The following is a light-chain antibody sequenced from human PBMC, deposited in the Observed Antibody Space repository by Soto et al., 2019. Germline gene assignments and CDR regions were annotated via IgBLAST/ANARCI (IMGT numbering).Light chain of an antibody. CDR1: QSVSNTY. Sequence: EVVLTQSPGTLSLSPGERATLSCRASQSVSNTYVAWYQHIPGQTPRLLIYGASNRATGIPDRFSGSGSGTDFTLTISRLEHEDFELYYCQQHDSSQWMLGQGTKVDIK. CDR2: GAS. V-gene: IGKV3-20*01. J-gene: IGKJ1*01. CDR3: QQHDSSQWM.